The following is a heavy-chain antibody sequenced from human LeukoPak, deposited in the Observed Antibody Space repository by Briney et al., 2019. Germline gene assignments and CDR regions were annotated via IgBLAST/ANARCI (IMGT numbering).Heavy chain of an antibody. D-gene: IGHD1-20*01. Sequence: PSETLSLTCTVSGYSISSGYYWGWIRQPPGKGLEWIGSIYHSGSTYYNPSLKSRVTISVDTSKNQFSLKLSSVTAADTAVYYCASLNWNDPHWGQGTLVTVSS. CDR3: ASLNWNDPH. V-gene: IGHV4-38-2*02. CDR1: GYSISSGYY. J-gene: IGHJ4*02. CDR2: IYHSGST.